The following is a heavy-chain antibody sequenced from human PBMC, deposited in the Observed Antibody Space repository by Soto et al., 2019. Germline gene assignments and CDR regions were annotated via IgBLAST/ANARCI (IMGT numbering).Heavy chain of an antibody. D-gene: IGHD6-19*01. CDR3: AKDPRIGIAVAGVFDY. J-gene: IGHJ4*02. V-gene: IGHV3-23*01. Sequence: EVQLLESGGGLVQPGGSLRLSCAASGFTFSTYAMSWVRQAPGKGLEWVSAISGSGGSTYYADSVKGRFTISRDNSKNTLYLQTNSLRAEDTAVYYCAKDPRIGIAVAGVFDYWGQGTLVTVSS. CDR2: ISGSGGST. CDR1: GFTFSTYA.